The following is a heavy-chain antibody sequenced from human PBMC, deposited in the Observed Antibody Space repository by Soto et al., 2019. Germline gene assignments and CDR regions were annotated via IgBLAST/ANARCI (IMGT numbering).Heavy chain of an antibody. D-gene: IGHD1-20*01. CDR2: TSYDGGNQ. CDR1: GFTFRSYP. J-gene: IGHJ4*02. CDR3: ARGPITQTSFIDH. Sequence: GSLRLSCEASGFTFRSYPMHWVRQAPGKGLEWVTVTSYDGGNQYYADSVKGRFTISRDNPKDTLYLQMHSLRSDDTAVYFCARGPITQTSFIDHWGQGPLVTVSS. V-gene: IGHV3-30-3*01.